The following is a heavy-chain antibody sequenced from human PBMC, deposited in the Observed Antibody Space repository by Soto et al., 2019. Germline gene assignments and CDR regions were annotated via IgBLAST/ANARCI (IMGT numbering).Heavy chain of an antibody. V-gene: IGHV3-7*05. CDR3: ARDHFRGDSEYYFDY. CDR1: GFTFSSYW. D-gene: IGHD2-21*01. J-gene: IGHJ4*02. Sequence: EVQLVESGGGLVQPGGSLRLSCAASGFTFSSYWMNWVRQAPGKGLEWVANIKQDGSEKYYVDSVKGRFTISRDNAKNSLYLQMNSLRAEDTAVYYCARDHFRGDSEYYFDYWGQGTLVTVSS. CDR2: IKQDGSEK.